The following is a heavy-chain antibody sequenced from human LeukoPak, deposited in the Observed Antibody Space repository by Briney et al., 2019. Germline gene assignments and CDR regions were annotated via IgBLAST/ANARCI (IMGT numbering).Heavy chain of an antibody. CDR2: ISGSGGST. CDR3: AKAVAGTVGMDV. V-gene: IGHV3-23*01. D-gene: IGHD6-19*01. J-gene: IGHJ6*02. Sequence: GLXXLSAISGSGGSTYYPDSVKGRFTISRDNSKNTLYLQMNSLRAEDTAVYYCAKAVAGTVGMDVWGQGTTVTVSS.